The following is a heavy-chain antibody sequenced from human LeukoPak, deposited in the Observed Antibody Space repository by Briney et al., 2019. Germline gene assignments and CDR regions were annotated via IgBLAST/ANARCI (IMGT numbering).Heavy chain of an antibody. Sequence: SETQSLTCAVYGESFSDYYWTWIRQPPGRGLEWIGEINHSGSTNYNPSLKSRVTMSVDTSKNQFSLKLSSVTAADTAVYFCARGGSSSWYGDAFDFWGQGTMVTVSS. CDR2: INHSGST. J-gene: IGHJ3*01. CDR1: GESFSDYY. D-gene: IGHD6-13*01. CDR3: ARGGSSSWYGDAFDF. V-gene: IGHV4-34*01.